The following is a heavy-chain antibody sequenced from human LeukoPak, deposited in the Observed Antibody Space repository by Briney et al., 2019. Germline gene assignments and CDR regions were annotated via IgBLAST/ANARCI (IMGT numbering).Heavy chain of an antibody. CDR3: ARAHDYGGFFDY. J-gene: IGHJ4*02. CDR1: GGSISSYY. CDR2: IYYSGST. V-gene: IGHV4-59*01. Sequence: SETLSLTCTVSGGSISSYYWSWIRQPPGKGLEWIGYIYYSGSTNYNPSLKSRVTISVDTSKNQFSLKLSSVTAADTAVYYCARAHDYGGFFDYWGQGTLVTVSS. D-gene: IGHD4-23*01.